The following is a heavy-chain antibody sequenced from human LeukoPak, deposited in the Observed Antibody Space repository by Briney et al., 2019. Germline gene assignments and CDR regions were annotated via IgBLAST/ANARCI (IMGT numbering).Heavy chain of an antibody. CDR1: GYSISSGYY. Sequence: KPSETLSLTCTVSGYSISSGYYWGWIRQPPGKGLEWIGSIYHSGSTYYNPSLKSRVTISVDTSKNQFSLKLSSVTAADTAVYYCARVPTAMGNFDYWGQGTLVTVSS. D-gene: IGHD5-18*01. J-gene: IGHJ4*02. V-gene: IGHV4-38-2*02. CDR3: ARVPTAMGNFDY. CDR2: IYHSGST.